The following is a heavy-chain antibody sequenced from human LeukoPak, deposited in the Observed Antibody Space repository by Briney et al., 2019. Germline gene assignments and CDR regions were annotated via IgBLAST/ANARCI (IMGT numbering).Heavy chain of an antibody. CDR3: AREAMVRGVMNHFDY. Sequence: SETLSLTCTVSGGSISSYYWSWIRQPPGKGLEWIGYIYYSGSTNYNPSLKSRVTISVDTSKNQFSLKLSSVTAADTAVYYCAREAMVRGVMNHFDYWGQGTLVTVSS. J-gene: IGHJ4*02. CDR1: GGSISSYY. D-gene: IGHD3-10*01. CDR2: IYYSGST. V-gene: IGHV4-59*01.